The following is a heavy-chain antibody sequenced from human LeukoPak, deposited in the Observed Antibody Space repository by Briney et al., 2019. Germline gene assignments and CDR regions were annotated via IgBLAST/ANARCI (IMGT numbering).Heavy chain of an antibody. D-gene: IGHD1-26*01. CDR3: ARHGDSGNYQGYFDY. J-gene: IGHJ4*02. CDR1: GGSISSYY. V-gene: IGHV4-4*09. CDR2: IYSFGST. Sequence: SGTLSLTCTVSGGSISSYYWSWIRQPPVKGLEWIGYIYSFGSTNYNPSLKSRVTISVDTSKNQFSLKLSSVTAADTAVYYCARHGDSGNYQGYFDYWGQGTLVTVSS.